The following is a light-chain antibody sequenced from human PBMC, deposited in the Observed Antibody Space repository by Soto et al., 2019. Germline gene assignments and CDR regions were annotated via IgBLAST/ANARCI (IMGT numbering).Light chain of an antibody. CDR3: MQAIQAPRT. CDR1: QSLLHSNGNIY. CDR2: VGS. V-gene: IGKV2-28*01. J-gene: IGKJ1*01. Sequence: DIVLTQSPLSLPVTPGEPASISCRDSQSLLHSNGNIYLDWYLQKPGQSPQILIYVGSIRASGVPDRFRGSGSGPDCTLKITRVEDEDVGVYYCMQAIQAPRTFGLGTKVEIK.